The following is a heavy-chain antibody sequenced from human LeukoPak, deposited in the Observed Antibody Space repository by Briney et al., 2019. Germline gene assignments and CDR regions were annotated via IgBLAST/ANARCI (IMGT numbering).Heavy chain of an antibody. CDR1: GYSISSGYY. D-gene: IGHD5-18*01. CDR2: IYHSGST. CDR3: ARGGKRGYSYVDY. V-gene: IGHV4-38-2*02. Sequence: SETLSLTCTVSGYSISSGYYWGWIRQPPGKGLEWIGSIYHSGSTYYNPSLKSRVTISVDTSKNQFSLKLSSVTAADTAVYYCARGGKRGYSYVDYWGQGTLVTVSS. J-gene: IGHJ4*02.